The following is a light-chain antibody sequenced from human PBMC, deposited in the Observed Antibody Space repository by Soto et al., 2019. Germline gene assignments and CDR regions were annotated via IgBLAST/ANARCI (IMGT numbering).Light chain of an antibody. CDR2: KAS. CDR1: QSLTTW. J-gene: IGKJ1*01. Sequence: GDRVTITCRASQSLTTWLAWYQQKPGKAPKLLIYKASTLESGVPSRFSGSTSGTEFTLTISSLQPDDFATYYCQQSRTFGQGTKVEI. CDR3: QQSRT. V-gene: IGKV1-5*03.